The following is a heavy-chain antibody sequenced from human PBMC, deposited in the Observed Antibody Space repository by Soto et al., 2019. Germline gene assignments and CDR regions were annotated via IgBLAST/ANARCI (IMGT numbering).Heavy chain of an antibody. CDR2: IWYDGSNK. Sequence: GSLRLSCAASGFTFSSYGMHWVRQAPGKGLEWVAVIWYDGSNKYYADSVKGRFTISRDNSKNTLYLQMNSLRAEDTAVYYCGGPAPHSLRNFDYFDYWGQGTLVTVSS. CDR3: GGPAPHSLRNFDYFDY. V-gene: IGHV3-33*01. J-gene: IGHJ4*02. D-gene: IGHD3-9*01. CDR1: GFTFSSYG.